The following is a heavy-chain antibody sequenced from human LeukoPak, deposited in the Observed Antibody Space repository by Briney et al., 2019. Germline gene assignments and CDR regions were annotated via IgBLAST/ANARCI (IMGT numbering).Heavy chain of an antibody. CDR1: GGSVSSGSYY. V-gene: IGHV4-61*01. Sequence: SETLSLTCTVSGGSVSSGSYYWSWIRQPPGKGLEWIGYIYYSGSTNYNPSLKSRVTISVDTSKNQFSLKLSSVTAADTAVYYCARDRTSGSPHYYYYGMDVWGQGTTVTVSS. CDR3: ARDRTSGSPHYYYYGMDV. D-gene: IGHD1-26*01. J-gene: IGHJ6*02. CDR2: IYYSGST.